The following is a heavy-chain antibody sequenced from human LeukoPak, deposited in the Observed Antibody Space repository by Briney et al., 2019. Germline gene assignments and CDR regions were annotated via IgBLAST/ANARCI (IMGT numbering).Heavy chain of an antibody. V-gene: IGHV3-30-3*01. J-gene: IGHJ4*02. Sequence: PGRSLRLSCAASGFTFSSYAMHWVRQAPGKGLEWVAVISYDGSNKYYADSVKGRFTISRDNSKNTLYLQMNSLRAEDTAVYYCARDLWSSGWYTLGNYWGQGTLVTVSS. CDR1: GFTFSSYA. D-gene: IGHD6-19*01. CDR2: ISYDGSNK. CDR3: ARDLWSSGWYTLGNY.